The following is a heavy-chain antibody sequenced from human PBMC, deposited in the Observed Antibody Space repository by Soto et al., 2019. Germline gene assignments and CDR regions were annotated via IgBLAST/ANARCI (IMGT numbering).Heavy chain of an antibody. CDR2: IFHDGNT. CDR1: GASIGSGGW. V-gene: IGHV4-4*02. D-gene: IGHD2-8*02. Sequence: TLSLTCAVSGASIGSGGWWSWVRQPPGKGLEWIAEIFHDGNTNYSPSLKSRATISVDKSQNQFSLNVYSVTAADTAVYYCARHEGWTGPDQWGQGTLVTVSS. CDR3: ARHEGWTGPDQ. J-gene: IGHJ5*02.